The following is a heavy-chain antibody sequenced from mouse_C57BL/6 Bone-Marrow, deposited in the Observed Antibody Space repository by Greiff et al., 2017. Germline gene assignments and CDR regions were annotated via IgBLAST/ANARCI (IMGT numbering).Heavy chain of an antibody. Sequence: VQLQQSGAELARPGASVKMSCKASGYTFTSYTMHWVKQRPGQGLEWIGYINPSSGYTKYNQKFKDKATLTADKSSSTAYMQLSSLTSEDSAVYYCARDYYGSSYAMHYWGQGTSVTVSS. V-gene: IGHV1-4*01. J-gene: IGHJ4*01. D-gene: IGHD1-1*01. CDR2: INPSSGYT. CDR3: ARDYYGSSYAMHY. CDR1: GYTFTSYT.